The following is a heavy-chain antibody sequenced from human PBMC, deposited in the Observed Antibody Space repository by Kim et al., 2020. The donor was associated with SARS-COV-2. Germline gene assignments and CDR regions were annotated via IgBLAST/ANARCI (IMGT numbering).Heavy chain of an antibody. CDR1: GFTFSTYA. Sequence: GGSLTLSCAASGFTFSTYAMSWAHQAPGKGLEWVSTISASGLGTHYADSVKGRFTISRDNSRSTLFLQMNYLRAEDTAIYYCEASDYWGQGSLVTVSS. V-gene: IGHV3-23*01. CDR3: EASDY. J-gene: IGHJ4*02. CDR2: ISASGLGT.